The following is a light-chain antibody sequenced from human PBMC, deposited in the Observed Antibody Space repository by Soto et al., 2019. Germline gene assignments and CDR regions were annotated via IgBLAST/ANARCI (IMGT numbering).Light chain of an antibody. CDR2: SAS. CDR3: QQYDT. Sequence: IVLTQSPGTLSLSPGERATLSCRASQSVSSSDLAWYQQKPGQAPRLLIYSASSRATGIPDRFSGSGSGTDFTLTISRLEPEDFGVYYCQQYDTFGQGTKLEIK. CDR1: QSVSSSD. J-gene: IGKJ2*01. V-gene: IGKV3-20*01.